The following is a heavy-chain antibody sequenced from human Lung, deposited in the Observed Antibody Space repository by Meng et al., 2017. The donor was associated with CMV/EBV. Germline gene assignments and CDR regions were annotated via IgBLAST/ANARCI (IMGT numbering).Heavy chain of an antibody. Sequence: GESLKISCAASGFTFSSYSMNWVRQAPGKGLEWVSSISSSSSYIYYADSVKGRFTISRDNAKNSLYLQMNSLRAEDTAVYYGARDRGGSYDDDYYYYGMDVWGQGTTVTVSS. CDR2: ISSSSSYI. CDR3: ARDRGGSYDDDYYYYGMDV. CDR1: GFTFSSYS. D-gene: IGHD1-26*01. J-gene: IGHJ6*02. V-gene: IGHV3-21*01.